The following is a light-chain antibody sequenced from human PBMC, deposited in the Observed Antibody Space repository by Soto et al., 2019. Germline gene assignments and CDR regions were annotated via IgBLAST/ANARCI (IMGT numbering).Light chain of an antibody. CDR2: KAS. V-gene: IGKV1-5*03. J-gene: IGKJ1*01. CDR1: QSISSW. Sequence: IQMTQSPSILSASVGDRVTITCRASQSISSWLAWYQQKPGKAPNLLIHKASHLESGVPSRFSGSGSGTEFTLTISSLQPGDIATYYCQQYNTYPLTFGQGTKVDIK. CDR3: QQYNTYPLT.